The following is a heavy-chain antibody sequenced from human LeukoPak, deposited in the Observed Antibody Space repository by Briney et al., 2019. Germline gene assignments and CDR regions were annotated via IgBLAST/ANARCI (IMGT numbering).Heavy chain of an antibody. Sequence: GRSLRLSCAASGFTFSSYAMHWVRQAPGKGLEWVAVISYDGSNKYYADSVKGRFTISRDNSKNTLYLQMNSLRAEDTAVYYCARVSGSGSYYNYYYYYMDVWGKGTTVTVSS. J-gene: IGHJ6*03. CDR2: ISYDGSNK. CDR3: ARVSGSGSYYNYYYYYMDV. V-gene: IGHV3-30*04. D-gene: IGHD3-10*01. CDR1: GFTFSSYA.